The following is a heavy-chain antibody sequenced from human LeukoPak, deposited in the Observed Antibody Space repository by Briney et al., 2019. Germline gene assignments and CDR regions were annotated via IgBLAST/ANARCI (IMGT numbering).Heavy chain of an antibody. CDR3: AKDGLVGATNFDY. CDR2: IRYDGSNK. V-gene: IGHV3-30*02. J-gene: IGHJ4*02. Sequence: PGGSLRLSCAASGFTFSSYGMHWVRQAPGKGLEWVAFIRYDGSNKYYADSVKGRFTISRDNSKNTLYLQMNSLRAEDTAVYYCAKDGLVGATNFDYWGQGTLVTVSS. CDR1: GFTFSSYG. D-gene: IGHD1-26*01.